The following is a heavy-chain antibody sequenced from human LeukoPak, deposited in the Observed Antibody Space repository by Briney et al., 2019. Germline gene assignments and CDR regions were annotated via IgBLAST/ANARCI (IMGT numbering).Heavy chain of an antibody. CDR2: IWYDGSNK. CDR3: ARESHLREGGSFYSGWFDP. Sequence: GGSLRLSCAASGFTFSSYGMHWVRQAPGKGLEWVAVIWYDGSNKYYADSVKGRFTISRDNSKNTLYLQMNSLRAEDTAVYYCARESHLREGGSFYSGWFDPWGQGTLVTVSS. CDR1: GFTFSSYG. V-gene: IGHV3-33*01. D-gene: IGHD2-15*01. J-gene: IGHJ5*02.